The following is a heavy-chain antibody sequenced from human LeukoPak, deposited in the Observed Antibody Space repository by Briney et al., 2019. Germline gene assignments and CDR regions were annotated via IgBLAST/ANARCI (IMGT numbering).Heavy chain of an antibody. CDR3: ASSPSYDSGSYYKFDS. J-gene: IGHJ4*02. V-gene: IGHV4-4*07. CDR1: GGSIVNYY. Sequence: SETLSLTCTVSGGSIVNYYWNWIRQPAGKGLEWIVRIYTSGSTKYNPSIKSRVTMSLDTSKNQFSLKLTSVTAADTAVYYCASSPSYDSGSYYKFDSWGQGTLVTVSS. D-gene: IGHD3-10*01. CDR2: IYTSGST.